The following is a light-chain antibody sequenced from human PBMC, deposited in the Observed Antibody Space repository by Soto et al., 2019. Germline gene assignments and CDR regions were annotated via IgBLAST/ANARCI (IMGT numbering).Light chain of an antibody. Sequence: QSVLTKPPSVSGAPGQRVTISCTGSSSNIGAGYDVHWYQQLPGTAPKLLIYGNSNRPSGVPDRFSVSKSGTSASLAITGLQAEDEADYYCQSYDSSLSAVVFGGGTKLTVL. J-gene: IGLJ2*01. CDR2: GNS. CDR3: QSYDSSLSAVV. CDR1: SSNIGAGYD. V-gene: IGLV1-40*01.